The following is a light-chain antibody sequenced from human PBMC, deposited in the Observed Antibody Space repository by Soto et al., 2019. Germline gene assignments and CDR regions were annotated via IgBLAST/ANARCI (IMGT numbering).Light chain of an antibody. J-gene: IGKJ4*01. Sequence: DLQMTQSPSAMSASVGDRVTITCRASQGSSKYLAWFQQKPGKVPKRLLYAASSLQSGVPSRFSGSRSGTEFTLTISSLQPEDFATYYCLQHNSYPLTFGGGTKVEIQ. CDR2: AAS. CDR1: QGSSKY. V-gene: IGKV1-17*03. CDR3: LQHNSYPLT.